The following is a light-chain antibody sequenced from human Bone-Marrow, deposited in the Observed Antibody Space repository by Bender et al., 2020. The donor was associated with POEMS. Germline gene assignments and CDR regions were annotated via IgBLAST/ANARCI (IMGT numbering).Light chain of an antibody. V-gene: IGLV1-44*01. CDR2: SNY. CDR3: ATWDDSLTGLV. J-gene: IGLJ2*01. CDR1: DSNFGGNN. Sequence: QSVLTQPPSASGTPGQRVTISCSGTDSNFGGNNVNWYQHLPGTAPRLVVYSNYQRPSGVPDRFSGSKSGTSASLAISGLQSEDDANYFCATWDDSLTGLVFGGGTKLTVL.